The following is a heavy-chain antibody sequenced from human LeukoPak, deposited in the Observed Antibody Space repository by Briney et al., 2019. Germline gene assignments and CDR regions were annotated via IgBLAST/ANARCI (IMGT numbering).Heavy chain of an antibody. CDR1: GFTFSSYA. D-gene: IGHD6-13*01. V-gene: IGHV3-23*01. Sequence: PGGSLRLSCVVSGFTFSSYAMSWVRQAPGKRLEWVSAVSGSGGATYYADSVKGRLTISRDNSKNTLYLQMNSLRAEDTAVYYCAKDSVSGSSSWYYFDYWGQGTLVTVSS. J-gene: IGHJ4*02. CDR2: VSGSGGAT. CDR3: AKDSVSGSSSWYYFDY.